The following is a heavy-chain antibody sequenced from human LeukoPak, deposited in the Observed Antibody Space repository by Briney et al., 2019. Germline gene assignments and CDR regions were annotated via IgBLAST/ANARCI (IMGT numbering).Heavy chain of an antibody. CDR2: ISRASESI. CDR1: GFTFNTYS. J-gene: IGHJ5*02. CDR3: ARGATDTTRWFGP. Sequence: GGSLRLSCAASGFTFNTYSMSWVRQAPGKGLEWVSIISRASESIFYADSVKGRFTIPRDNAKNSLYLQMNDLRAEDTAAYYCARGATDTTRWFGPWGQGTLVTVSS. V-gene: IGHV3-21*01. D-gene: IGHD1-26*01.